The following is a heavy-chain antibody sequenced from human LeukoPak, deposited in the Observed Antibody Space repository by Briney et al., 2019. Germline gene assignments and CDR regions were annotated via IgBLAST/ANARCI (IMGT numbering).Heavy chain of an antibody. CDR1: GGTFSSYA. V-gene: IGHV1-69*05. D-gene: IGHD5-12*01. CDR3: ARGGGYDFHVDY. J-gene: IGHJ4*02. CDR2: IIPIFGTA. Sequence: SVKVSCKASGGTFSSYAVSWVRQAPGQGLEWMGRIIPIFGTANYAQKFQGRVTISTDKSTSTAYMELSSLRSEDTAVYYCARGGGYDFHVDYWGQGTLVTVSS.